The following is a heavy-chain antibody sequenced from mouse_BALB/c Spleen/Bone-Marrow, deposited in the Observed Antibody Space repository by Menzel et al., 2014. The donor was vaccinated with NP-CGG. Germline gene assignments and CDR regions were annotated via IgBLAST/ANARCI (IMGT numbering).Heavy chain of an antibody. J-gene: IGHJ3*01. Sequence: VQLQQSGAELVKPGASVKLSCTASGFNIKDTYMHWVKQRPEQGLEWIGRIDPANGNTKYDPKFQGKATITADTSSNTAYLQLSSLTSEDTAVYYCAAYYYGSGYGFAYWGQGTLVTVSA. CDR3: AAYYYGSGYGFAY. V-gene: IGHV14-3*02. D-gene: IGHD1-1*01. CDR2: IDPANGNT. CDR1: GFNIKDTY.